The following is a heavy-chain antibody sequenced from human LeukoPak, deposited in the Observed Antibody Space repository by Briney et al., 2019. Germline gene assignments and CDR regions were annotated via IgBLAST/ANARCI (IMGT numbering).Heavy chain of an antibody. D-gene: IGHD3-10*01. CDR2: ISSSSSTI. V-gene: IGHV3-48*01. CDR3: ARASYGSGSYRYYYYGMDV. CDR1: GFTFSSYS. J-gene: IGHJ6*02. Sequence: SGGSLRLSCAASGFTFSSYSMNWVRQAPGKGLEWVSYISSSSSTIYYADSVKGRFTISRDNAKNSLYLQMNSLRAEDTAVYYCARASYGSGSYRYYYYGMDVWGQGTTVTVSS.